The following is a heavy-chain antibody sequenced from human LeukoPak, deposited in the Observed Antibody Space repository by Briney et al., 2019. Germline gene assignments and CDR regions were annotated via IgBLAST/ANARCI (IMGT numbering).Heavy chain of an antibody. V-gene: IGHV4-34*01. CDR1: GFTFSNAW. D-gene: IGHD6-13*01. Sequence: PGGSLRLSCAASGFTFSNAWMSWVRQAPGKGLEWIGEINHSGSTNYNPSLKSRVTISVDTSKNQFSLKLSSVTAADTAVYYCARLLAAAGTDYWGQGTLVTVSS. CDR2: INHSGST. CDR3: ARLLAAAGTDY. J-gene: IGHJ4*02.